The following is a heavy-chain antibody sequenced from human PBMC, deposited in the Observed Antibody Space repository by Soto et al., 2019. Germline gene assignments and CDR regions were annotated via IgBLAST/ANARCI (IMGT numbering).Heavy chain of an antibody. CDR1: GFTFSSYG. V-gene: IGHV3-33*01. D-gene: IGHD6-13*01. CDR3: ARELTAAGHYYYYYYGMDV. CDR2: IWNDGSNK. J-gene: IGHJ6*02. Sequence: PGGSLRLSCAASGFTFSSYGMHWVRQAPGKGLEWVAVIWNDGSNKYYADSVKGRFTISRDNSKNTLYLQMNSLRAEDTAVYYCARELTAAGHYYYYYYGMDVWGQGTTVTVS.